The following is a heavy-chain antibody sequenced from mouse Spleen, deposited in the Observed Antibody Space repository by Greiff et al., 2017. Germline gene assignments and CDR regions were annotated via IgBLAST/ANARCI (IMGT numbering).Heavy chain of an antibody. CDR3: ARGYY. V-gene: IGHV1-50*01. J-gene: IGHJ3*01. Sequence: VQLQQSGAELVKPGASVKLSCKASGYTFTSYWMQWVKQRPGQGLEWIGEIDPSDSYTNYNQKFKGKATLTVDTSSSTAYMQLSSLTSEDSAVYYCARGYYWGQGTLVTVSA. CDR2: IDPSDSYT. CDR1: GYTFTSYW.